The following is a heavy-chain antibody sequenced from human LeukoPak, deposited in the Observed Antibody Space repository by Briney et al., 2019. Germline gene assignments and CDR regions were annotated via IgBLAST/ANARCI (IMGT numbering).Heavy chain of an antibody. CDR3: ARDGSETYYDFWSGYPPAGYYDY. J-gene: IGHJ4*02. CDR2: IKQDGSER. CDR1: GFTFSSYW. D-gene: IGHD3-3*01. Sequence: RGSLRLSCAASGFTFSSYWMSWVRQAPGKGLEWVANIKQDGSERYYVDSVKGRFTISRDNAKNSLYLQMNSLRAEDTAVYYCARDGSETYYDFWSGYPPAGYYDYWGQGTLVTVSS. V-gene: IGHV3-7*05.